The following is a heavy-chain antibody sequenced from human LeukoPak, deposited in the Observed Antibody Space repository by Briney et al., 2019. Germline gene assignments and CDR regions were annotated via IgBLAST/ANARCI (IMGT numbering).Heavy chain of an antibody. J-gene: IGHJ4*02. V-gene: IGHV3-48*03. CDR2: ISSSGTTT. CDR1: GFTFSSYE. D-gene: IGHD1-26*01. Sequence: PGGSLRLSCAASGFTFSSYEMNWVRQAPGKGLEWVSYISSSGTTTFYADSVKGRFTISRDNAKNSLYLQMNSLRAEDTAVHYCARDEVGATTEFDYWGQGTLVTVSS. CDR3: ARDEVGATTEFDY.